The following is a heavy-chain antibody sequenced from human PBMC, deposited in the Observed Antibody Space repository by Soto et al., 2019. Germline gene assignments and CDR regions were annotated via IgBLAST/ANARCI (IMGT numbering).Heavy chain of an antibody. Sequence: SETLSLTCTVSGGSITIGGYCWSWIRQPPGQGLEWIGYICHSGNTYYNPSLKSRVTTSLDRSKNQFSLNLSSVTAADTAVYFCARARQYYDCEFDPWGQGILVTVSS. D-gene: IGHD3-22*01. CDR3: ARARQYYDCEFDP. CDR1: GGSITIGGYC. CDR2: ICHSGNT. J-gene: IGHJ5*02. V-gene: IGHV4-30-2*01.